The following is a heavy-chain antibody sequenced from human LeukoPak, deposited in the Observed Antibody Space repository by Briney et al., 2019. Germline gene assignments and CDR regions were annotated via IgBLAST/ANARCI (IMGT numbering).Heavy chain of an antibody. CDR3: ARDLPTYYYDSSGSYYFDY. V-gene: IGHV3-11*04. CDR2: NSSSGGNM. J-gene: IGHJ4*02. D-gene: IGHD3-22*01. Sequence: PGGSLRLSCAASGFTFSDYYMSWIRQAPGKGLEWVSYNSSSGGNMYYADSVKGRFTISRDNAKNSLYLQMNSLRAEDTAVYYCARDLPTYYYDSSGSYYFDYWGQGTLVTVSS. CDR1: GFTFSDYY.